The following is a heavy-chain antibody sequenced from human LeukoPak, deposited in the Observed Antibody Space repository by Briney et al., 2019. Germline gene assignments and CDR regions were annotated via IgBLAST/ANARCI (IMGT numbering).Heavy chain of an antibody. CDR2: TYYTSKWNT. J-gene: IGHJ4*02. Sequence: SQTLSLTFAISGDSDTTSGVAWNRVRQSPSRGLKWLGRTYYTSKWNTDYAVSVNSLIVVNPDTSKNQLSLQLNSVTSEDSAVDYCARGRDSACDVWGQGTLVTVSS. D-gene: IGHD2-21*01. CDR3: ARGRDSACDV. V-gene: IGHV6-1*01. CDR1: GDSDTTSGVA.